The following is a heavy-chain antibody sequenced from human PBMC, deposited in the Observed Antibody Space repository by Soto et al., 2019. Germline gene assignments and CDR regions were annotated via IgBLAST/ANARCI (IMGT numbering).Heavy chain of an antibody. CDR2: ISGDNGNT. J-gene: IGHJ5*02. CDR3: ARVLDFWSGSYDWFDP. D-gene: IGHD3-3*01. CDR1: GYTFTSYC. V-gene: IGHV1-18*04. Sequence: ASVKVSSKASGYTFTSYCISRARQPPGQGLEGMGWISGDNGNTNYAQKLQGRVTMTTDTSTITAYMELRSLRSDGAAVYYCARVLDFWSGSYDWFDPWGQGTLVTVSS.